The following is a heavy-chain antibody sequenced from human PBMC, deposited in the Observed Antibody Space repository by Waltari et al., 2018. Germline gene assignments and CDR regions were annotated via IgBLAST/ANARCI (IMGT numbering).Heavy chain of an antibody. CDR1: GFTFSSYW. CDR2: IKSAGSTT. D-gene: IGHD2-21*02. J-gene: IGHJ2*01. Sequence: EVQLVESGGGLVQPGGSLRLSCAASGFTFSSYWMNWVRQAPGKGLGWVSRIKSAGSTTTYTDSVKGRFTISRDNTKNTLYLQMNSLRAEDTAVYYCARVAVTTPWYFDLWGRGTLVTVSS. CDR3: ARVAVTTPWYFDL. V-gene: IGHV3-74*01.